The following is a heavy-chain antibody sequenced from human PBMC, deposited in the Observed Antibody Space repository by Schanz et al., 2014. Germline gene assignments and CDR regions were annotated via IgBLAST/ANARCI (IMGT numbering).Heavy chain of an antibody. CDR2: IIPILGKA. J-gene: IGHJ6*01. D-gene: IGHD3-10*01. V-gene: IGHV1-69*04. CDR1: GGPFSPYA. Sequence: KKPEASVKVSCQASGGPFSPYAISWVRHAHGQGLEWMGMIIPILGKANYAQKFQGRVSITADKSTCLAFMELMSWRYEDTEGYYGARVAYYYRSAIHCRRASVPLGDV. CDR3: ARVAYYYRSAIHCRRASVPLGDV.